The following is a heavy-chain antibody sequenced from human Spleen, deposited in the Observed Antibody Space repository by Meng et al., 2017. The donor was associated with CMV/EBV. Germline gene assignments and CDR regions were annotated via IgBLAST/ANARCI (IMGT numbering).Heavy chain of an antibody. D-gene: IGHD4-17*01. Sequence: GPLRLSCAVSGASVSRDYWSWIRQSPGKGLEWIGYMYYSESTIYNPSLKSRVTISIDTSKNHLSLRLSSVTAADTAVYYCARAKIRYFDHWGQGTLVTVSS. J-gene: IGHJ4*02. V-gene: IGHV4-59*02. CDR2: MYYSEST. CDR1: GASVSRDY. CDR3: ARAKIRYFDH.